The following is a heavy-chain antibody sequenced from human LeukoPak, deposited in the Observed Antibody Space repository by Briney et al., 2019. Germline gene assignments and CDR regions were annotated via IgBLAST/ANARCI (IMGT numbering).Heavy chain of an antibody. CDR3: ARQVGATTTFDY. CDR1: GGSISSYY. D-gene: IGHD1-26*01. CDR2: IYYSGST. J-gene: IGHJ4*02. Sequence: SGTLSLTCTVSGGSISSYYWSWIRQPPGKGLEWIGYIYYSGSTNYNPSLKSRVTISVDTSKNQSSLKLSSVTAADTAVYYCARQVGATTTFDYWGQGTLVTVSS. V-gene: IGHV4-59*08.